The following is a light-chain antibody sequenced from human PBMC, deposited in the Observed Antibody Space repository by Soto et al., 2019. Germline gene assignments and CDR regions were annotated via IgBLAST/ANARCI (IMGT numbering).Light chain of an antibody. Sequence: SYELTQPPSVSVAPGETARIPCGGDKIGNKDVHWYQQRPGQAPVLVIYHDSDRPSGIPERFSGSNSGNTATLTISRVEAGDEADYYCQVWDSSSDHRGVFGGGTKVTVL. CDR1: KIGNKD. J-gene: IGLJ3*02. CDR2: HDS. CDR3: QVWDSSSDHRGV. V-gene: IGLV3-21*04.